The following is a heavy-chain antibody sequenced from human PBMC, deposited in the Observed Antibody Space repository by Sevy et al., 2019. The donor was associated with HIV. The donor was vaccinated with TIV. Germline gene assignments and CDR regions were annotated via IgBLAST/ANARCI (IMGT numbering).Heavy chain of an antibody. V-gene: IGHV3-53*01. CDR2: IYSGGST. J-gene: IGHJ4*02. CDR3: ARDDVAAAGKGY. Sequence: GESLKISCAASGFTVSSNYMSWVRQAPGKGLEWVSVIYSGGSTYYADSVKGRLTIPRENSKNTLYLQMNSLRAEDTAVYYCARDDVAAAGKGYWGQGTLVTVSS. CDR1: GFTVSSNY. D-gene: IGHD6-13*01.